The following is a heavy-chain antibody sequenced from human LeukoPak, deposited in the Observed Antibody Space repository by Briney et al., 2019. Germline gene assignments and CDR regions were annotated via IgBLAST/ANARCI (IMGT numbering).Heavy chain of an antibody. CDR2: IYPGDSDT. D-gene: IGHD6-13*01. Sequence: GESLKISYKGFGYSFSNYWIGWVRQMPGKGLEWMGIIYPGDSDTKYSPSFQGQVTISADRAISTAYLQWSSLKASDTAMYYCARRSSQKGSFDPWGQGTLVTVSS. CDR3: ARRSSQKGSFDP. J-gene: IGHJ5*02. CDR1: GYSFSNYW. V-gene: IGHV5-51*01.